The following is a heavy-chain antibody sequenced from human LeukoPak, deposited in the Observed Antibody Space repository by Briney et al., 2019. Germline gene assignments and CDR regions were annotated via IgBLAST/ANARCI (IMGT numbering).Heavy chain of an antibody. J-gene: IGHJ4*02. CDR3: ARGGTSSALAY. CDR2: ISSSSTI. D-gene: IGHD4-23*01. CDR1: GFTFSSYS. Sequence: GGSLRLSFAASGFTFSSYSINWVRQAPGKGLEWVSYISSSSTISYADSVKGRFTISRDNANNSLYLQMNSLRDEDTAVYYCARGGTSSALAYWGQGTLVTVSS. V-gene: IGHV3-48*02.